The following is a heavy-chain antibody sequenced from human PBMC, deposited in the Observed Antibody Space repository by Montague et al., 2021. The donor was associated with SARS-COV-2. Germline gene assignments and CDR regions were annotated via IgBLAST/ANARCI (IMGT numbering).Heavy chain of an antibody. CDR3: AKSGVVINPYYYYGMDV. Sequence: SLRLSCAASGFTFSSYAMSWVRQAPGKGLEWVSVIYSGGSSTYYADSVKGRFTISRDNSKNTLYLQMNSLRGEDTAIYYCAKSGVVINPYYYYGMDVWGQGTTVTVSS. J-gene: IGHJ6*02. D-gene: IGHD3-22*01. CDR1: GFTFSSYA. CDR2: IYSGGSST. V-gene: IGHV3-23*03.